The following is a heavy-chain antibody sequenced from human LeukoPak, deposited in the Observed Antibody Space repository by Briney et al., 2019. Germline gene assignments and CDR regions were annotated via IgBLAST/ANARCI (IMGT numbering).Heavy chain of an antibody. Sequence: ASVKVSCKASGGTFSSYAISWVRQAPGQGLEWMGWINTNTGNPTYAQGFTGRFVFSLDTSVSTAYLQISSLRAEDTAVYYCARFFNPPYCSSTSCYGVDYWGQGTLVTVSS. V-gene: IGHV7-4-1*02. CDR3: ARFFNPPYCSSTSCYGVDY. J-gene: IGHJ4*02. D-gene: IGHD2-2*01. CDR1: GGTFSSYA. CDR2: INTNTGNP.